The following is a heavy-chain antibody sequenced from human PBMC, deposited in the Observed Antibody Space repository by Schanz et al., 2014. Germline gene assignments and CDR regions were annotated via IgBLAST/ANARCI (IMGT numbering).Heavy chain of an antibody. V-gene: IGHV3-74*02. J-gene: IGHJ3*02. Sequence: MQLVESGGGLVKPGGSLRLSCVASGFSFSSHWMHWVRQDPGKGLVWVARINSVGSNTDYADSVTGRFTISRDNAKNTLYLQMTSLRAEDTAVYYCAKGRFGELSAFDIWGQGTIVTVSS. CDR3: AKGRFGELSAFDI. CDR1: GFSFSSHW. CDR2: INSVGSNT. D-gene: IGHD3-10*01.